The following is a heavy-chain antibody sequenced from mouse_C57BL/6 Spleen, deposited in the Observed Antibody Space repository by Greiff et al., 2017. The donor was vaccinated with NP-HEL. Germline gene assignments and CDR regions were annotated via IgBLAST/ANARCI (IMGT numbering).Heavy chain of an antibody. Sequence: QVQLQQPGTELVKPGASVKLSCKASGYTFTSYWMHWVKQRPGQGLEWIGNINPSNGGTNYNEKFKSKATLTVDKSSSTAYMQLSSLTSEDSAVYYCARWYYYGSSPYWYFDVWGTGTTVTVSS. V-gene: IGHV1-53*01. D-gene: IGHD1-1*01. CDR3: ARWYYYGSSPYWYFDV. J-gene: IGHJ1*03. CDR1: GYTFTSYW. CDR2: INPSNGGT.